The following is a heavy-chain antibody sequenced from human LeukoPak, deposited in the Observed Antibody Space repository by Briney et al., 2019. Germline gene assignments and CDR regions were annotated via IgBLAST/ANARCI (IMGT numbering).Heavy chain of an antibody. CDR3: ARDWGSYYSEMHFDY. J-gene: IGHJ4*02. V-gene: IGHV3-21*01. CDR1: GFTFSSYS. CDR2: ISSSSSYI. Sequence: GGSLRLSCAASGFTFSSYSMNWVRQAPGKGLEWVSSISSSSSYIYYADSVKGRFTISRDNAKNSLYLQMNGLRAEDTAVYYCARDWGSYYSEMHFDYWGQGTLVTVSS. D-gene: IGHD1-26*01.